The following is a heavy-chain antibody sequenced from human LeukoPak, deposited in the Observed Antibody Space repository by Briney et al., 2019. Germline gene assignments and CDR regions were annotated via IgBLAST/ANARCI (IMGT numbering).Heavy chain of an antibody. CDR2: ISGSGGST. V-gene: IGHV3-23*01. Sequence: GGSLRLSCAASGFTFSSYAMSSVRQAPGKGLEWVSAISGSGGSTYYADSVKGRFTISRDNSKNTLYLQMNSLRAEHTAVSYSAKSLPLYYYGSSGLPFDYWGQGTLVTVSS. CDR3: AKSLPLYYYGSSGLPFDY. D-gene: IGHD3-22*01. J-gene: IGHJ4*02. CDR1: GFTFSSYA.